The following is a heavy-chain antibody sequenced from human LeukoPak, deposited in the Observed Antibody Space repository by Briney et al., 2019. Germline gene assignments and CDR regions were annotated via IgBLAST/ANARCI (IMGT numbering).Heavy chain of an antibody. CDR1: GFTFRTYG. Sequence: GGSLRLSCAASGFTFRTYGMHWVRQAPGKGLEWVAFMRYDGSNEYYADSVKGRFTISRDNSKNTPYLQMNSLRAEDTAVYYCARTDLRGYCSSTSCSLGYWGQGTLVTVSS. CDR2: MRYDGSNE. D-gene: IGHD2-2*01. J-gene: IGHJ4*02. CDR3: ARTDLRGYCSSTSCSLGY. V-gene: IGHV3-30*02.